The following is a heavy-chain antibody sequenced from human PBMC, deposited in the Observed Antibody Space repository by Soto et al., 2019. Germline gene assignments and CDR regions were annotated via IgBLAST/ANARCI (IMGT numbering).Heavy chain of an antibody. CDR3: ARFEEQLGGDYYYGMDV. D-gene: IGHD6-6*01. V-gene: IGHV1-69*06. CDR2: IIPIFGTA. J-gene: IGHJ6*02. Sequence: QVQLVQSGAEVKKPGSSVKVSCKASGGTFSSYAISWVRQAPGQGLEWIGGIIPIFGTANYAQKFQGRVTITADKSTSTAYMELSSLRSEDTAVYYCARFEEQLGGDYYYGMDVWGQGTTVTVSS. CDR1: GGTFSSYA.